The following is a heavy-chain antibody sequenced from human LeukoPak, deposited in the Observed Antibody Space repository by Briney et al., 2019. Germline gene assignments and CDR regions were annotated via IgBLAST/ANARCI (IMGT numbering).Heavy chain of an antibody. Sequence: GASVKVSCKASGYTFTGYYMHWVRQAPGQGLEWMGWINPNSGGTNYAQKFQGRVTMTRDTSISTAYMELSRLRSDDTAVYYCARATMITFGGVTSSNWFDHWGQGTLVTVSS. CDR2: INPNSGGT. CDR3: ARATMITFGGVTSSNWFDH. CDR1: GYTFTGYY. J-gene: IGHJ5*02. D-gene: IGHD3-16*01. V-gene: IGHV1-2*02.